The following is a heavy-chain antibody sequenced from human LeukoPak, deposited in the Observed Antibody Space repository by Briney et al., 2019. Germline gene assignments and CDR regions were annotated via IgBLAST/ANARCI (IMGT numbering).Heavy chain of an antibody. CDR3: AKDLLARAYQLLGAFDI. Sequence: PGRSLRLSCAASGFTFSSYGMYWVRQAPGKGLEWVAVISYDGSNKYYVDPVKGRFTISRDNSKNTLYLQMNSLRAEDTAVYHCAKDLLARAYQLLGAFDIWGQGTTVTVSS. CDR2: ISYDGSNK. V-gene: IGHV3-30*18. D-gene: IGHD2-2*01. CDR1: GFTFSSYG. J-gene: IGHJ3*02.